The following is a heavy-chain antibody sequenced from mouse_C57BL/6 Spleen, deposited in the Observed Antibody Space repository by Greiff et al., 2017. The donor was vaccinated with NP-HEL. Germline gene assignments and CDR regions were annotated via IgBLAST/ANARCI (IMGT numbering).Heavy chain of an antibody. V-gene: IGHV8-8*01. D-gene: IGHD2-4*01. Sequence: QVTLKVCGPGILQPSQTLSLTCSFSGFSLSTFGMGVGWIRQPSGKGLEWLAHIWWDDDKYYNPALKSRLTISKDTSKNQIFRKIANVDTADTATYYCARIAGGDYDDYAMDYWGQGTSVTVSS. CDR3: ARIAGGDYDDYAMDY. CDR2: IWWDDDK. CDR1: GFSLSTFGMG. J-gene: IGHJ4*01.